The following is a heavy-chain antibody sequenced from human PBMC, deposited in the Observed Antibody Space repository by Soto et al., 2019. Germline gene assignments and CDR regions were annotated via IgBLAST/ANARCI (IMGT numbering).Heavy chain of an antibody. J-gene: IGHJ6*04. Sequence: SETLSLTCTVSGGSISTYYWSWIRRPPGKGLEWIGYIYNSGSTHSNPSLQSRVTISVDTSKNQFSLKLSSVTAADTAIYYCARALITMVREVIKYNMDVWGKGTTVTVSS. V-gene: IGHV4-59*01. D-gene: IGHD3-10*01. CDR3: ARALITMVREVIKYNMDV. CDR1: GGSISTYY. CDR2: IYNSGST.